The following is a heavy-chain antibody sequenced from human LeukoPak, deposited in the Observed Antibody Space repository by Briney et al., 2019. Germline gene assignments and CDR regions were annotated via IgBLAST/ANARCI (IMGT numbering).Heavy chain of an antibody. J-gene: IGHJ6*03. CDR2: IYTSGST. CDR1: GGSISSYY. Sequence: SETLSLTCTVSGGSISSYYWSWIRQPPGKGLEWIGYIYTSGSTNYNPSLKSRVTISVDTSKNQFSLKLSSVTAADTAVYYCARPGGYGDYEANYYYYYMDVWGKGTTVTVSS. CDR3: ARPGGYGDYEANYYYYYMDV. D-gene: IGHD4-17*01. V-gene: IGHV4-4*09.